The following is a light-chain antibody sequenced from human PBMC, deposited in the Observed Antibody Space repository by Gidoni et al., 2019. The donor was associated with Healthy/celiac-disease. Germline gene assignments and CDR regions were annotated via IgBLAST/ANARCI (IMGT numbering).Light chain of an antibody. Sequence: QSALTHPASVSGSPGQSITISCTGTSSDVGGYNYVSWYQQPPGKAPKLMIYDVSNRPSGVSNRFSGSKSGNTASMTISGLQAEDEADYYCSSYTSSTFYVFGTGTKVTVL. CDR2: DVS. V-gene: IGLV2-14*03. CDR1: SSDVGGYNY. J-gene: IGLJ1*01. CDR3: SSYTSSTFYV.